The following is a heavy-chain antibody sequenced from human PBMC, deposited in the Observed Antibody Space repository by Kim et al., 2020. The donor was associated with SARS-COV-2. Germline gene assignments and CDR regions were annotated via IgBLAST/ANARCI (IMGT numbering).Heavy chain of an antibody. Sequence: GGSLRLSCAASGFTFSSYAMSWVRQAPGKGLEWVSATTGSGGSSFYADSVKGRFTVSRDNSKNTLYLQMNSLRAEDTAVYYCAKVFEECITMIVVERTTSFFHYWGQGDLLTDSS. CDR2: TTGSGGSS. J-gene: IGHJ4*02. V-gene: IGHV3-23*01. CDR1: GFTFSSYA. D-gene: IGHD3-22*01. CDR3: AKVFEECITMIVVERTTSFFHY.